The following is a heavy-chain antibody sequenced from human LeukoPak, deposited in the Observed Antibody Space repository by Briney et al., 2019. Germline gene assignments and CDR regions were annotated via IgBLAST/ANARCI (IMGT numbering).Heavy chain of an antibody. Sequence: GGSLRLSCATSGFTFSTYAMSWVRQAPGKGLEWVSAISGSGGSTFYADSVKGRFTISRDNSKNTLYLQMNSLRAEDTAVYFCAKDSVGGWPKRGMGVWGKGTTVTVSS. D-gene: IGHD3-16*01. CDR2: ISGSGGST. J-gene: IGHJ6*03. CDR3: AKDSVGGWPKRGMGV. CDR1: GFTFSTYA. V-gene: IGHV3-23*01.